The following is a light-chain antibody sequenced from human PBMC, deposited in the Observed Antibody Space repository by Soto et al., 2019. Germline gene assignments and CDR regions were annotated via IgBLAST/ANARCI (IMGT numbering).Light chain of an antibody. V-gene: IGKV3-20*01. J-gene: IGKJ1*01. CDR2: AAS. Sequence: EIVLTQSPGTVSLSPGERATLSCRASQNVRSPYLAWYQQKPGQAPRLLIYAASSRAAGIPDRFSGSGSGTDFTLTISRLETEDFAVYYCQQYGNSAWTFGQGTKVEIK. CDR3: QQYGNSAWT. CDR1: QNVRSPY.